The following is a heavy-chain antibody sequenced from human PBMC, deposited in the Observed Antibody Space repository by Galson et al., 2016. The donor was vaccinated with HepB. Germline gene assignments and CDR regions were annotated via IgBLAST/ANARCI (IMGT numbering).Heavy chain of an antibody. Sequence: SLRLSCAASGFTFSSYWMNWVRQAPGKGLEWVGNIKHDGSETYYADPVEGRFTISRDDAQNSLYLQMNSLRADDTAIYYCAKGRTAAHGHRAIFDYWGRGRLVTFSS. V-gene: IGHV3-7*03. CDR1: GFTFSSYW. J-gene: IGHJ4*02. CDR3: AKGRTAAHGHRAIFDY. D-gene: IGHD6-25*01. CDR2: IKHDGSET.